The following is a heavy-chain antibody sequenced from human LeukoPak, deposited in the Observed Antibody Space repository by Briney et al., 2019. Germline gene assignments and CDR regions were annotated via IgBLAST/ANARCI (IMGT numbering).Heavy chain of an antibody. V-gene: IGHV4-59*05. D-gene: IGHD3-9*01. CDR1: GFTVSSNY. CDR2: IYYSGST. Sequence: GSLRLSCAASGFTVSSNYMSWVRQAPGKGLEWIGSIYYSGSTYYNPSLKSRVTISVDTSKNQFSLKLSSVTAADTAVYYCARLIGLRYFDWSYRFDYWGQGTLVTVSS. CDR3: ARLIGLRYFDWSYRFDY. J-gene: IGHJ4*02.